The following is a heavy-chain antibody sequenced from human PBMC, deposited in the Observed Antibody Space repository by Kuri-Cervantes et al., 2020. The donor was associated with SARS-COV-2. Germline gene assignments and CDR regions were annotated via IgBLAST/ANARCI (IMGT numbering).Heavy chain of an antibody. CDR3: ARRIRIAARPHYMDV. D-gene: IGHD6-6*01. Sequence: GGSLRLSCAASGFTFSSYSLNWVRQAPEKGLEWVSYISSSSSYKYYADSVKGRFTISRDKTKNSLFLQMNSLRAEDTAVYYCARRIRIAARPHYMDVWGKGTTVTVSS. J-gene: IGHJ6*03. CDR2: ISSSSSYK. CDR1: GFTFSSYS. V-gene: IGHV3-21*01.